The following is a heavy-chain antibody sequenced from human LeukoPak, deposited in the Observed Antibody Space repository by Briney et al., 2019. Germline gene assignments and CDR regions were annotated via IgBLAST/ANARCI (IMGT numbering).Heavy chain of an antibody. CDR2: ISGSGGSV. V-gene: IGHV3-23*01. J-gene: IGHJ4*02. CDR3: AKAMESSGSYYACFDS. CDR1: GFTFNNYA. D-gene: IGHD1-26*01. Sequence: PGRSLRLSCVASGFTFNNYAMTWVRQAPGKGLERVSVISGSGGSVYYADSVKGRFSISRDNSKNTLYLQMNSLRAEDTAVYYCAKAMESSGSYYACFDSWGQGTLVTVSS.